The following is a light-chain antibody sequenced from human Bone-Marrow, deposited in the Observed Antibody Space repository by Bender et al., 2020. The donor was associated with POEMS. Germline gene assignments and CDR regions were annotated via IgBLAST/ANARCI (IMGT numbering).Light chain of an antibody. J-gene: IGLJ3*02. V-gene: IGLV2-23*02. CDR2: GVK. Sequence: QSALTQPASVSGSPGQSITISCTGITSDATDYDLVSWYQQHPGKAPKLILYGVKRRPSGSSNRFSGSTSGDAASLTISGLQAEDEAHYYCCSYVGGSTVFDGGTKLTVL. CDR1: TSDATDYDL. CDR3: CSYVGGSTV.